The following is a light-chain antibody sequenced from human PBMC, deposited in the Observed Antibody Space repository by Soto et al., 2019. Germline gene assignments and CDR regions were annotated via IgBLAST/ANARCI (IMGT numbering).Light chain of an antibody. CDR3: QQRT. CDR2: DAS. Sequence: EIVLTQSPATLSLYPGERATLSCRASQSVSSYLAWYQQKPGQAPRLLIYDASNRATGIPARFSGSGSGTDFTLTISSLEPEDFAVYYCQQRTFGGGTKV. V-gene: IGKV3-11*01. CDR1: QSVSSY. J-gene: IGKJ4*01.